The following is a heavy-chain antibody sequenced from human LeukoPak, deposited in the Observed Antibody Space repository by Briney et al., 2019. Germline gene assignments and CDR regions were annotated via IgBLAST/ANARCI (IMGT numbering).Heavy chain of an antibody. CDR3: ARTYCSSTNCYLRGDYYYYYYGMDV. CDR1: GYTFTGYY. D-gene: IGHD2-2*01. Sequence: ASVKVSCKASGYTFTGYYMHWVRQAPGQGLEWMGWINPNSGGTNYAQKFQGRVTMTRDTSISTAYMELSRLRSDDTAVYYCARTYCSSTNCYLRGDYYYYYYGMDVWGQGTTVTVSS. J-gene: IGHJ6*02. CDR2: INPNSGGT. V-gene: IGHV1-2*02.